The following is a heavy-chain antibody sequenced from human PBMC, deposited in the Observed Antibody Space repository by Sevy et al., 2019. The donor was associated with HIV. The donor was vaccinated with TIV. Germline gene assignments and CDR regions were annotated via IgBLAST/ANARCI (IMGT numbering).Heavy chain of an antibody. Sequence: SETLSLICTVSGDSISSSTYYWVWIRQPPGKGLEWIGSIYYSGSTYYNPSLKSRVAISVDKSRSQFSLKLSSVIAADTAVYYCARAYHWGRIGTPDAFDIWGQGTMVTVSS. CDR2: IYYSGST. D-gene: IGHD1-1*01. CDR3: ARAYHWGRIGTPDAFDI. V-gene: IGHV4-39*01. J-gene: IGHJ3*02. CDR1: GDSISSSTYY.